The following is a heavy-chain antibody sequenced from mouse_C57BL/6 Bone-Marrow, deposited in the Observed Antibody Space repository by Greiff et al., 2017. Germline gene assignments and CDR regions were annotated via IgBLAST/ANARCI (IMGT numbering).Heavy chain of an antibody. CDR1: GYSFTGYY. CDR2: INPSTGGT. CDR3: ARDYHWYFDV. Sequence: EVKLQESGPELVKPGASVKISCKASGYSFTGYYMNWVKQSPEKSLEWIGEINPSTGGTTYNQKFKAKATLTVDKSSSTAYMQLKSLTSEDSAVYYCARDYHWYFDVGGTGTTVTVSS. J-gene: IGHJ1*03. V-gene: IGHV1-42*01. D-gene: IGHD2-4*01.